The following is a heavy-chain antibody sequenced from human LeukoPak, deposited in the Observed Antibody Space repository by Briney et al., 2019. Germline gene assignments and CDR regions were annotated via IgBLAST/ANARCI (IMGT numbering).Heavy chain of an antibody. D-gene: IGHD3-9*01. Sequence: GGSLRLSCAASGFTFSSYWMSWVRQAPGKGLEWVANIKQDGSEKYYVDSVKGRFTISRDNAKNSLYLQMNSLRAGDTAVYYCARISKYYDILTGYYGTFDYWGQGTLVTVSS. J-gene: IGHJ4*02. CDR2: IKQDGSEK. CDR3: ARISKYYDILTGYYGTFDY. V-gene: IGHV3-7*01. CDR1: GFTFSSYW.